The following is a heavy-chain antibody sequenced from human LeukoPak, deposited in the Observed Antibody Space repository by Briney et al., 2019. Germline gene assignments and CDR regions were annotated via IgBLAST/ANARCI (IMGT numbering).Heavy chain of an antibody. J-gene: IGHJ5*02. CDR1: GFTFSSYA. CDR2: ISYDGSNK. CDR3: ARDLVGATLGWFDP. V-gene: IGHV3-30-3*01. Sequence: GGSLRLSCAASGFTFSSYAMHWVRQAPGKGLEWVAVISYDGSNKYYADSVKGRFTISRDNSKNTLYLQMNSLRAEDTAVYYRARDLVGATLGWFDPWGQGTLVTVSS. D-gene: IGHD1-26*01.